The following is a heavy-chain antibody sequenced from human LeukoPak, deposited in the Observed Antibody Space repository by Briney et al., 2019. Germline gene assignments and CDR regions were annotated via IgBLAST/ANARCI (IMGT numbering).Heavy chain of an antibody. CDR3: ARVGRAAAVLNWFDP. CDR2: IIPIFGTA. V-gene: IGHV1-69*13. D-gene: IGHD6-13*01. Sequence: SVKVSCKASGGTFSSYAISWVRQAPGQGLEWMGGIIPIFGTANYAQKFQGRVTITADESTSTAYMELSSLRSEDTAVYYCARVGRAAAVLNWFDPWGQGTLVTVSS. CDR1: GGTFSSYA. J-gene: IGHJ5*02.